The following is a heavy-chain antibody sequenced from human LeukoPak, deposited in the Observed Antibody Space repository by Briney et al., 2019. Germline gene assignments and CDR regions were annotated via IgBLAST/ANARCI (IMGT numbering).Heavy chain of an antibody. Sequence: SETLSLTCTVSGVSISSSSYCWGWIRQPPGKGLEWIGSIYYSGSTYYSPSLRSRVTISVDTSKNQFSLKLSSVTAADTAVYYCARLAAVATNWFDPWGQGTLVTVSS. CDR1: GVSISSSSYC. J-gene: IGHJ5*02. D-gene: IGHD5-12*01. CDR3: ARLAAVATNWFDP. V-gene: IGHV4-39*01. CDR2: IYYSGST.